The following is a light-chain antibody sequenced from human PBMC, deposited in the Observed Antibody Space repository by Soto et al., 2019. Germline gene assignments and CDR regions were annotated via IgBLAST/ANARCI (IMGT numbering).Light chain of an antibody. CDR2: LNSDGRH. J-gene: IGLJ3*02. CDR3: QNWSTDIRV. V-gene: IGLV4-69*01. Sequence: QSVLTQPPSASASLGASVKLTCTLSSGHNSYALAWHQQQPEKGPRYLMKLNSDGRHSKGDRIPDRFSGPSSGAERYLTISSLQSEDEADYYGQNWSTDIRVFGAGTKLTVL. CDR1: SGHNSYA.